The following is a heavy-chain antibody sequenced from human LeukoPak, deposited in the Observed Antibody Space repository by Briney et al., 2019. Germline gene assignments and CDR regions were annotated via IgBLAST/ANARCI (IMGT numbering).Heavy chain of an antibody. J-gene: IGHJ4*02. D-gene: IGHD6-13*01. V-gene: IGHV1-8*03. CDR3: ARDWGGIGENYFDY. Sequence: ASVKVSCKASGYTFTTSDIIWVRQAAGQGLEWMAWMNPNTGNTDYAQKFQGRVTLTRNTSINTAYMELSSLRSEDTAVCYCARDWGGIGENYFDYWGQGTLVTVSS. CDR1: GYTFTTSD. CDR2: MNPNTGNT.